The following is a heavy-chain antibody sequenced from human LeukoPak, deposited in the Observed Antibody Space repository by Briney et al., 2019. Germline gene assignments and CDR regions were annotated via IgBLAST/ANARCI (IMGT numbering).Heavy chain of an antibody. CDR1: GGSFSGYY. CDR3: ARGSTVSKINFDY. Sequence: SSETLSLTCTVYGGSFSGYYWSWIRQPPGKGLEWIGEINHSGSTNYNPSLKSRVTISVDTSKNQFSLKLSSVTAADTAVYYCARGSTVSKINFDYWGQGTLVTVSS. J-gene: IGHJ4*02. V-gene: IGHV4-34*01. D-gene: IGHD4-17*01. CDR2: INHSGST.